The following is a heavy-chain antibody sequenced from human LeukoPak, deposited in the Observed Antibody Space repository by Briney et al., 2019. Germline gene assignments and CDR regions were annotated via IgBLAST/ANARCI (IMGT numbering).Heavy chain of an antibody. CDR3: ARGSVATPPSFNY. V-gene: IGHV3-30-3*01. Sequence: GGSPSLSCAASGFTFSTSSMQWVRQAPGKGLEWLAVMSGDGNHYSYGDSVQGRLSISRQNPKNTLYLHMKSLRVEVTAFYYCARGSVATPPSFNYWGQGTLVTVSS. CDR1: GFTFSTSS. CDR2: MSGDGNHY. D-gene: IGHD2-15*01. J-gene: IGHJ4*02.